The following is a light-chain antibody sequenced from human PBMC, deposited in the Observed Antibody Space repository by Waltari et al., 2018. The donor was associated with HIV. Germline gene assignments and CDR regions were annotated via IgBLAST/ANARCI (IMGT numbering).Light chain of an antibody. Sequence: SYVLTQPPSVSVAPGQTAGSTCGGANIGSKSEHGYQQKPGQAPVLFIYYDNDRPSGIPERISGSSSGNTATLTINRVEAGDEADYYCQVWDSGSDHIMFGGGTKLTVL. CDR1: NIGSKS. V-gene: IGLV3-21*04. CDR2: YDN. J-gene: IGLJ3*02. CDR3: QVWDSGSDHIM.